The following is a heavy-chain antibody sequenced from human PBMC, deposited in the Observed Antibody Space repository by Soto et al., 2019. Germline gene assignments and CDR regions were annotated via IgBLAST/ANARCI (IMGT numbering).Heavy chain of an antibody. Sequence: QVQLQESGPGLVKPSGTLSLXCAVSGGSISSSNWWSWVRQPPGKGLEWIGEIYHSGSTNYNPSLKSRVTISVDKSKNQFSLKLSSVTAADTAVYYCARDRGTGYSSGWYQGWFDPWGQGTLVTVSS. CDR2: IYHSGST. CDR3: ARDRGTGYSSGWYQGWFDP. D-gene: IGHD6-19*01. J-gene: IGHJ5*02. CDR1: GGSISSSNW. V-gene: IGHV4-4*02.